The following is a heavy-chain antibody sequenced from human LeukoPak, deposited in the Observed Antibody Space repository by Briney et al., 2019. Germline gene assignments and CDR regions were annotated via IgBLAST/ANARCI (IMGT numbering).Heavy chain of an antibody. CDR2: INPSGGGT. J-gene: IGHJ4*02. CDR3: ARDLGSSGSD. CDR1: GYTFTSYY. Sequence: ASVKVSCKASGYTFTSYYMHWVRQAPGQGLEWMGIINPSGGGTSYAQKFQGRVTMTRDTSTSTVYMELSSLRSEDTGVCYCARDLGSSGSDWGQGTLVTVSS. D-gene: IGHD6-19*01. V-gene: IGHV1-46*01.